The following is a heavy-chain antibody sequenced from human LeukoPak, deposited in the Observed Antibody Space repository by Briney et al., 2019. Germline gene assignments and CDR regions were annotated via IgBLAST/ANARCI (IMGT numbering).Heavy chain of an antibody. CDR1: GGSFSGYY. D-gene: IGHD3-16*01. CDR3: ARVKDPGGYYYYYYMDV. J-gene: IGHJ6*03. Sequence: SETLSLTCAVYGGSFSGYYWSWTRQPPGKGLEWIGEINHSGSTNYNPSLKSRVTISVDTSKNQFSLKLSSVTAADTAMYYCARVKDPGGYYYYYYMDVWGKGTTATVSS. CDR2: INHSGST. V-gene: IGHV4-34*01.